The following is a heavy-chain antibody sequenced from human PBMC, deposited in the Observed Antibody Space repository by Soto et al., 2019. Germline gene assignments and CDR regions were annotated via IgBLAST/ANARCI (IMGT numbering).Heavy chain of an antibody. D-gene: IGHD2-2*01. CDR2: ISAYNGNT. CDR3: ARGRLVLVPAAVTAYYYYGMDV. V-gene: IGHV1-18*01. J-gene: IGHJ6*02. Sequence: ASVKVSCKASGYTFTSYGISWVRQAPGQGLEWMGWISAYNGNTNYAQKLQGRVTMTTDTSTSTAYMELRSLRSDDTAVYYCARGRLVLVPAAVTAYYYYGMDVWGQGTTVPVS. CDR1: GYTFTSYG.